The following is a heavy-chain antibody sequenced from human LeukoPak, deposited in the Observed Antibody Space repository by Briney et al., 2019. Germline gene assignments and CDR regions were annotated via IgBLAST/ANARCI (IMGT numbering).Heavy chain of an antibody. D-gene: IGHD4-17*01. Sequence: GGSLRLSCAASGFTVSSNYMSWVRQAPGKGLECVSVIYSGGTTYYADSVKGRFTVSRDNSKNTLYLQMNSLRAEDTAVYYCARGGYGAGDDYWGQGTLVTVSS. CDR2: IYSGGTT. V-gene: IGHV3-53*01. CDR3: ARGGYGAGDDY. J-gene: IGHJ4*02. CDR1: GFTVSSNY.